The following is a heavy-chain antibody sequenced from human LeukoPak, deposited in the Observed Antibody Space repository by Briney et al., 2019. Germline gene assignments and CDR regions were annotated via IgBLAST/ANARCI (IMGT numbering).Heavy chain of an antibody. CDR2: IRTQANNDAT. CDR3: AGDYNSLTGLNY. D-gene: IGHD3-9*01. V-gene: IGHV3-73*01. Sequence: GGSLRLSCAASGYTFSDSAMHWVRQTSGKGLEWLGRIRTQANNDATAYGASVKGRFIISRDDSRNTAYLQMNSLKTEDTAVYYCAGDYNSLTGLNYWGQGTLVTVSS. CDR1: GYTFSDSA. J-gene: IGHJ4*02.